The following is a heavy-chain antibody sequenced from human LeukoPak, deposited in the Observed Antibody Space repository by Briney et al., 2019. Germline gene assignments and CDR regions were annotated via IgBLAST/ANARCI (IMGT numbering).Heavy chain of an antibody. CDR1: GFLFRGYW. CDR2: INSDGTTT. Sequence: GGSLRLSCAASGFLFRGYWMTWVRQAPGKGLVWVSRINSDGTTTNYADSVKGRFTISRDNAKNSVYLQMNSLRAEDTAVYYCVKDRGGSPFYGMDVWGQGTTVTVSS. V-gene: IGHV3-74*01. J-gene: IGHJ6*02. D-gene: IGHD1-26*01. CDR3: VKDRGGSPFYGMDV.